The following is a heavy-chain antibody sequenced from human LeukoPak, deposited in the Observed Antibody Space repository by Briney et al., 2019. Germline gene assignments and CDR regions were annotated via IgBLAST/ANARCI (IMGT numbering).Heavy chain of an antibody. CDR3: AKDIILELRYAFDI. J-gene: IGHJ3*02. CDR1: GFTFDDYA. Sequence: PGGSLRLSCAASGFTFDDYAMHWVRQAPGKGLEWVSGISWNSGSIGYADSVKGRFTISRDNAKNSLYLQMNSLRAEDTALYYRAKDIILELRYAFDIWGQGTMVTVSS. CDR2: ISWNSGSI. V-gene: IGHV3-9*01. D-gene: IGHD1-7*01.